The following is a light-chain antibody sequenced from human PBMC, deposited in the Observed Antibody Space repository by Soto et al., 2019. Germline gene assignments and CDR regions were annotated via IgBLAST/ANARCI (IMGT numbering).Light chain of an antibody. CDR3: QQYGSSPVK. V-gene: IGKV3-20*01. CDR2: GAS. J-gene: IGKJ1*01. Sequence: EIVLTQSPGTLSLSPGERATLSCRASQSVSSSYLAWYQQKPGQAPRLLIYGASRRATGIPDRFSGSGSGTDFTLTISRLEPEDFALYYCQQYGSSPVKFGKGTKVDIK. CDR1: QSVSSSY.